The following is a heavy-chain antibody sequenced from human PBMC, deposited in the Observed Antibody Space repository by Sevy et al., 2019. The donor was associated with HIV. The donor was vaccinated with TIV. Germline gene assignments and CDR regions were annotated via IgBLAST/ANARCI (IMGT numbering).Heavy chain of an antibody. CDR1: GYTFTNYE. J-gene: IGHJ4*02. Sequence: ASVKVSCKASGYTFTNYEINWVRQATGQGLEWMGWMNPNSGKTGYAPQFLGRVTMTRNTSLNIAYMELSSLRSDDTAVYYCARDEQRPYYYGSGNMGHWGQGTLVTVSS. CDR2: MNPNSGKT. D-gene: IGHD3-10*01. CDR3: ARDEQRPYYYGSGNMGH. V-gene: IGHV1-8*01.